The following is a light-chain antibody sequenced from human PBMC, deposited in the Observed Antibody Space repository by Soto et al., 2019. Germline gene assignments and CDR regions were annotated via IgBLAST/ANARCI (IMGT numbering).Light chain of an antibody. CDR2: AAS. CDR1: QDIAIY. CDR3: QQHRLYPST. Sequence: IQLTQSPSSLSASVGDRVTITCRASQDIAIYLAWYQQKPGEAHKLLIYAASTLYGGVPSRFSGSGSGSDFAVTIPRMQAEDFVTYYCQQHRLYPSTFGGGTKVEIK. V-gene: IGKV1-9*01. J-gene: IGKJ4*01.